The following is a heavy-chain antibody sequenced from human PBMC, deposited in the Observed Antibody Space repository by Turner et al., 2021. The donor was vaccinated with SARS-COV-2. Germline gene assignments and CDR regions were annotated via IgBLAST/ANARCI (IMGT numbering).Heavy chain of an antibody. Sequence: QVQLVQSGAEVKKPGSSVKVSCKASGGTFSSYAISGVRQAPGQGLARVGGIIPILGIANYAQKFQGRVTITADKTTSTAYMELSSLRSEDTAVFYCASEVYDSSGYYPFFDYWGQGTLVTVSS. CDR3: ASEVYDSSGYYPFFDY. V-gene: IGHV1-69*10. J-gene: IGHJ4*02. CDR2: IIPILGIA. CDR1: GGTFSSYA. D-gene: IGHD3-22*01.